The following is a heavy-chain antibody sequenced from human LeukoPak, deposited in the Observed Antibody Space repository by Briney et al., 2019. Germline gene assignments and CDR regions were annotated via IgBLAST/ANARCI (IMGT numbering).Heavy chain of an antibody. CDR1: GGSISSYY. J-gene: IGHJ5*02. Sequence: SETLSLTCTVSGGSISSYYWSRIRQPPGKGLEWIGYIYYSGSTNYNPSLKSRVTISVDTSKNQFSLKLSSVTAADTAVYYCARGGYCSGGSCYQFWFDPWGQGTLVTVSS. D-gene: IGHD2-15*01. CDR2: IYYSGST. CDR3: ARGGYCSGGSCYQFWFDP. V-gene: IGHV4-59*01.